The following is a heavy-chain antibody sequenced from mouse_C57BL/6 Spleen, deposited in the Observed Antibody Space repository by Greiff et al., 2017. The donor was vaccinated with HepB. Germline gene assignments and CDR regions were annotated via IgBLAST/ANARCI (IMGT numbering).Heavy chain of an antibody. D-gene: IGHD1-1*01. Sequence: EVQLVESGGGLVQPGGSLKLSCAASGFTFSDYGMAWVRQAPRKGPEWVAFISNLAYSIYYADTVTGRFTISRENAKNTLYLEMSSLRSEDTAMYYCARLKDYGSSYSYYFDYWGQGTTLTVSS. CDR1: GFTFSDYG. J-gene: IGHJ2*01. CDR3: ARLKDYGSSYSYYFDY. V-gene: IGHV5-15*01. CDR2: ISNLAYSI.